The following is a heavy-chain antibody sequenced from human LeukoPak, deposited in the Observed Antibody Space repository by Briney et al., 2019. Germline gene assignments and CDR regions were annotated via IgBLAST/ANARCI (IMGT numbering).Heavy chain of an antibody. Sequence: ASVKVSCKASGYTFTSYYMHWVRQAPGQGLEWMGIINPSGGSTSYAQKFQGRVTMTRDTSTCTVYMELSSLRSEDTAVYYCARSSPRKGDSSGYYGYWGQGTLVTVSS. CDR2: INPSGGST. V-gene: IGHV1-46*01. D-gene: IGHD3-22*01. CDR3: ARSSPRKGDSSGYYGY. J-gene: IGHJ4*02. CDR1: GYTFTSYY.